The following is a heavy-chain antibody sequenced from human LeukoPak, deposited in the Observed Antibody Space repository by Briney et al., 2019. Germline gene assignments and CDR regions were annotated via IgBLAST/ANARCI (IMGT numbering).Heavy chain of an antibody. CDR2: ISGSGGST. Sequence: GGSLRLSCAASGFTFSSYGMSWVRQAPGKGLEWVSAISGSGGSTYYADSVKGRFTISRDNSKNTLYLQMNSLRAEDTAVYYCARLDSPPRLAAAVGHAFDIWGQGTMVTVSS. J-gene: IGHJ3*02. CDR1: GFTFSSYG. V-gene: IGHV3-23*01. CDR3: ARLDSPPRLAAAVGHAFDI. D-gene: IGHD6-13*01.